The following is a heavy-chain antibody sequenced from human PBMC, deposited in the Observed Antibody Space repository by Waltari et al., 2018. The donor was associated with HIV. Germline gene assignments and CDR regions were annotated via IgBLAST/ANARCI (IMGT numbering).Heavy chain of an antibody. D-gene: IGHD2-2*02. V-gene: IGHV4-34*01. CDR1: GGSFSGYY. CDR3: ARGREYQLLYGGGYNWFDP. CDR2: INHSGST. Sequence: QVQLQQWGAGLLKPSETLSLTCAVYGGSFSGYYWSWIRQPPGKGLEWIGEINHSGSTNYNPSLKSRVTISVDTSKNQFSLKLSSVTAADTAVYYCARGREYQLLYGGGYNWFDPWGQGTLVTVSS. J-gene: IGHJ5*02.